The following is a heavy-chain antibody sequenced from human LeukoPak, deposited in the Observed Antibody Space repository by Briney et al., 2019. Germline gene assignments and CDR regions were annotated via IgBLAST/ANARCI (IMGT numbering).Heavy chain of an antibody. D-gene: IGHD6-13*01. CDR1: GFTVSSNY. Sequence: NPGGSLRLSCAASGFTVSSNYMSWVRQAPGKGLEWVSVIYSGGSTYYADSVKGRFTISRDNSKNTLYLQMNSLRAEDTAVYYCAKDRGYSSSWSDYWGQGTLVTVSS. V-gene: IGHV3-53*01. CDR3: AKDRGYSSSWSDY. J-gene: IGHJ4*02. CDR2: IYSGGST.